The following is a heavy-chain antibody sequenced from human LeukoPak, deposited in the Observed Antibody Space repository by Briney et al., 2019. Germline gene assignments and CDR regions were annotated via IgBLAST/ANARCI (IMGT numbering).Heavy chain of an antibody. V-gene: IGHV1-18*01. CDR1: GGTFSSYA. J-gene: IGHJ4*02. Sequence: GASVKVSCKASGGTFSSYAISWVRQAPGQGLEWMGWISAYNDNTNYAEQLQGRVTMTTDTSTSTAYMELRSLRSDDTAVFYCARSRGIAAAAKDFDYWGQGTLVTVSS. CDR2: ISAYNDNT. D-gene: IGHD6-13*01. CDR3: ARSRGIAAAAKDFDY.